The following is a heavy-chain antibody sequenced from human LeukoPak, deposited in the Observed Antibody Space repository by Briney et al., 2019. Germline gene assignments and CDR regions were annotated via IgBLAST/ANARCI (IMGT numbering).Heavy chain of an antibody. CDR1: GFTFSSYG. Sequence: GGSLRLSCAASGFTFSSYGMHWGRRAPGKGLVWVAFVRYDGSNKYYADSVKGRFTISRDNSKNTLYLQMNSLRPAAPAVYYCAKDPPPAHSYDSSGYNRLDYWGQGTLVTVPS. J-gene: IGHJ4*02. CDR3: AKDPPPAHSYDSSGYNRLDY. CDR2: VRYDGSNK. D-gene: IGHD3-22*01. V-gene: IGHV3-30*02.